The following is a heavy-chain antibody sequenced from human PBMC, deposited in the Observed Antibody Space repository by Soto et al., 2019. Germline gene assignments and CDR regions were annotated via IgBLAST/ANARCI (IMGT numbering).Heavy chain of an antibody. Sequence: ASVKVSCKASGYTFTSYDINWVRQATGQGLEWMGWMNPNSGNTGYAQKFQGRVTMTRNTSISTAYMELSGLRSEDTAVYYCARPYGIFGVVNYDAFDIWGQGTMVTVSS. J-gene: IGHJ3*02. V-gene: IGHV1-8*01. CDR1: GYTFTSYD. CDR2: MNPNSGNT. CDR3: ARPYGIFGVVNYDAFDI. D-gene: IGHD3-3*01.